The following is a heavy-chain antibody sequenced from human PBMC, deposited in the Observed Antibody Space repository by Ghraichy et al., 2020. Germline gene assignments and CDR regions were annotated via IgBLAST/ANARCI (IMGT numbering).Heavy chain of an antibody. Sequence: GGSLRLSCVGSGFTFDDYNMNWVRQSPGKGLEWVAYISSSSRTRFYADSVKGRFTVSRDNAQNSLYLQMKSLRDEDTAVYYCARASTVVRFYYYAGLDVWGQGTTVNVAS. CDR2: ISSSSRTR. V-gene: IGHV3-48*02. CDR3: ARASTVVRFYYYAGLDV. J-gene: IGHJ6*02. D-gene: IGHD4-23*01. CDR1: GFTFDDYN.